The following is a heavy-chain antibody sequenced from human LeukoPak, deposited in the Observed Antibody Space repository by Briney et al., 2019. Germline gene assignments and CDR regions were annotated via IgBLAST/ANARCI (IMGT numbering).Heavy chain of an antibody. V-gene: IGHV1-18*01. D-gene: IGHD3-22*01. CDR3: ARASTYDSSGYYVRAIDY. Sequence: ASVTVSCMASGYIFTSYGFAWVRQAPGQGLEWMGWISALNGNTNYAQKFQGRVTMTTDTSTSTAYMELRSLRSDETAVYYCARASTYDSSGYYVRAIDYWGQGTLVTVSS. CDR1: GYIFTSYG. J-gene: IGHJ4*02. CDR2: ISALNGNT.